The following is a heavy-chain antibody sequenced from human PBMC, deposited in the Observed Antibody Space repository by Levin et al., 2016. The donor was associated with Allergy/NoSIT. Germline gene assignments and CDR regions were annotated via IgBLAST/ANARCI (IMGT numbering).Heavy chain of an antibody. J-gene: IGHJ6*02. Sequence: WVRQAPGQGLEWMGWISGYNKTDYAQNLQGRVTMTTDTSTRTAYMELRTLRSDDTAVYYCAREVRSSGWYEPHYYYGMDVWGQGTSVTVSS. D-gene: IGHD6-19*01. CDR2: ISGYNKT. CDR3: AREVRSSGWYEPHYYYGMDV. V-gene: IGHV1-18*01.